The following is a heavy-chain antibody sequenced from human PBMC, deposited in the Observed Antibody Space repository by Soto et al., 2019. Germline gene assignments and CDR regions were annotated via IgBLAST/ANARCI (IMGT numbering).Heavy chain of an antibody. V-gene: IGHV4-34*01. D-gene: IGHD2-2*01. J-gene: IGHJ6*02. CDR3: TSLQLPRAYYYYYGMDV. CDR1: GGSFSGYY. CDR2: INHSGST. Sequence: SETLSLTCAVYGGSFSGYYWSWIRQPPGKGLEWIGEINHSGSTNYNPSLKSRVTISVDTSKNQFSLKLSSVTAADTAVYYCTSLQLPRAYYYYYGMDVWGQGTTVTAP.